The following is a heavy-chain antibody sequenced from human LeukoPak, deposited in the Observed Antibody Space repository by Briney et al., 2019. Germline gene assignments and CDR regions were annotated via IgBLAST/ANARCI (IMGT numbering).Heavy chain of an antibody. CDR3: ARDLDFGYSYGFDY. V-gene: IGHV3-48*04. Sequence: GGSLRLSCAASGFTFSSYSMNWVRQAPGKGLEWVSYISSSGSTIYYADSVKGRFTISRDNAKNSLYLQMNSLRAEDTAVYYCARDLDFGYSYGFDYWGQGTLVTVSS. J-gene: IGHJ4*02. CDR1: GFTFSSYS. D-gene: IGHD5-18*01. CDR2: ISSSGSTI.